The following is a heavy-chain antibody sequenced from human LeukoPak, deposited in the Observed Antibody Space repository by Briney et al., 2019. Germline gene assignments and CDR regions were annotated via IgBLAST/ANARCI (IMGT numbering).Heavy chain of an antibody. V-gene: IGHV1-18*01. Sequence: ASVKVSCKASGYTFTSYGISWVRQAPGQGLEWMGWISVYNGNKNYAQKLQGRVSMATDTSTNTASMELRSLRSDDTAVYYCAREGYCGSASCQRAIYYYYGMDVWGQGTTVTVSS. J-gene: IGHJ6*02. CDR2: ISVYNGNK. CDR3: AREGYCGSASCQRAIYYYYGMDV. D-gene: IGHD2-2*01. CDR1: GYTFTSYG.